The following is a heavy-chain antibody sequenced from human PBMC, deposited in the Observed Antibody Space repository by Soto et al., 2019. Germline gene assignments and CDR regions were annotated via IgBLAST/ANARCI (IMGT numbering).Heavy chain of an antibody. Sequence: ASVKVSCKTSGGTFNRHSITWVRQAPGQGLEWMGAVIPIFGTANYAQKFQGRVTMTADISTSTAYMELRSLSSDATAVYYCARIIGADFIASLDPWDQETLVTVSS. J-gene: IGHJ5*02. D-gene: IGHD6-13*01. CDR3: ARIIGADFIASLDP. CDR1: GGTFNRHS. CDR2: VIPIFGTA. V-gene: IGHV1-69*06.